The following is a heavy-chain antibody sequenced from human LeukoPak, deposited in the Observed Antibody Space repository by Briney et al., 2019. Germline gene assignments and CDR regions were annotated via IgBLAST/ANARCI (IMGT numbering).Heavy chain of an antibody. CDR2: ISYDGSNK. CDR1: GFTFSSYG. J-gene: IGHJ4*02. V-gene: IGHV3-30*18. CDR3: AKGDIVVVPAATIDY. Sequence: PGGSLRLSCAASGFTFSSYGMHWVRQAPGKGLEWVAVISYDGSNKYYADSVKGRFTISRDNSKNTLYLQMNSLRAEDTAVYYCAKGDIVVVPAATIDYWGQGTLVTVSS. D-gene: IGHD2-2*01.